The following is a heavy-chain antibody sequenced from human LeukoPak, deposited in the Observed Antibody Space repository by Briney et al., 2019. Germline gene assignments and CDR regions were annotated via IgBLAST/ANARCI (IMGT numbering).Heavy chain of an antibody. D-gene: IGHD3-22*01. CDR1: DFTVSSNY. CDR3: ARVVYDNSGYLN. Sequence: GGSLRLSCAASDFTVSSNYMSWVRQAPGKGLEWVSLIYAGGTTYYADSVKGRYTLSRDNSKNTLYLQMNSLRAEDTAVYYCARVVYDNSGYLNWGQGTLVTVSS. V-gene: IGHV3-66*01. CDR2: IYAGGTT. J-gene: IGHJ4*02.